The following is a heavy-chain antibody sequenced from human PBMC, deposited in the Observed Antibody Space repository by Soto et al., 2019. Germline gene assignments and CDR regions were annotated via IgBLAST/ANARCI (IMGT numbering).Heavy chain of an antibody. CDR3: ASIPYSSSWFPFDY. CDR2: ISSSGSTI. J-gene: IGHJ4*02. D-gene: IGHD6-13*01. V-gene: IGHV3-48*03. Sequence: GGSLRLSCAASGFTFSSYEMNWVRQAPGEGLEWVSYISSSGSTIYYADSVKGRFTISRDNAKNSLYLQMNSLRAEDTAVYYCASIPYSSSWFPFDYWGQGTLVTVSS. CDR1: GFTFSSYE.